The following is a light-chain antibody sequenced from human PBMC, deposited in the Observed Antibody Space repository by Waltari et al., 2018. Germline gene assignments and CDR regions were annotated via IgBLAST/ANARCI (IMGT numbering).Light chain of an antibody. Sequence: QSALTPPPSASGSPGPSVPISCPGTSRAVGGYNYFSWYQQHPGKAPKLMIFEVSKRPSGVPDRFSGSKSGNTASLTVSGLQAEDEADYYCCSYAFSSNWVFGGGTKLTVL. CDR3: CSYAFSSNWV. CDR1: SRAVGGYNY. V-gene: IGLV2-8*01. CDR2: EVS. J-gene: IGLJ3*02.